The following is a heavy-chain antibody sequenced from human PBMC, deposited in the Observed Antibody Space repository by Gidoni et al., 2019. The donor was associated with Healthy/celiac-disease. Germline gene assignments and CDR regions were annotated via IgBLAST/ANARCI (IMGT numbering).Heavy chain of an antibody. CDR2: ISSSGSTI. D-gene: IGHD2-15*01. V-gene: IGHV3-11*01. CDR1: GFPLSDYY. CDR3: ARHLVVVAATVYYYYGMDV. J-gene: IGHJ6*02. Sequence: QVQLVESGGGLVKPGGSLRLSCAASGFPLSDYYMSWIRQAPGKGLEWVSDISSSGSTIYYADSVKGRFTISRDNAKNSLYLQMNSLRAEDTAVYYCARHLVVVAATVYYYYGMDVWGQGTTVTVSS.